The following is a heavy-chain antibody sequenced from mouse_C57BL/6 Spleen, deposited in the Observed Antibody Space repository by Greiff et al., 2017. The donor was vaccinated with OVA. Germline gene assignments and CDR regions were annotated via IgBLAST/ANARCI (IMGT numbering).Heavy chain of an antibody. J-gene: IGHJ3*01. CDR1: GYAFSSSW. CDR3: AGYYGSSPAWFAY. D-gene: IGHD1-1*01. V-gene: IGHV1-82*01. Sequence: QVQLQQSGPELVKPGASVKISCKASGYAFSSSWMNWVKQRPGKGLEWIGRIYPGDGDTNYNGKFKGKATLTADKSSSTAYMQLSSLTSEDSAVYFWAGYYGSSPAWFAYWGQGTLVTVSA. CDR2: IYPGDGDT.